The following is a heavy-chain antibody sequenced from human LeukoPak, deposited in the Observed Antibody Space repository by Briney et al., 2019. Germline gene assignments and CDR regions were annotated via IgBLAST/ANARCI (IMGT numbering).Heavy chain of an antibody. CDR3: ARRNVLTEGEAFDI. D-gene: IGHD3-16*01. Sequence: SETLSLTCTVSGGSISSYYWSWIRQPPGKGLEWIGYIYYSGSTNYNPSLKSRVTISVDASKNQFSLKLNSVTAADTAVYYCARRNVLTEGEAFDIWGQGTLVTVSS. V-gene: IGHV4-59*08. CDR2: IYYSGST. J-gene: IGHJ3*02. CDR1: GGSISSYY.